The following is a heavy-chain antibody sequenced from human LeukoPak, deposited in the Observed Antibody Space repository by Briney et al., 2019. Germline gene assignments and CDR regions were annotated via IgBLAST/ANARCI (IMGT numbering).Heavy chain of an antibody. CDR2: IYYSGST. D-gene: IGHD2-2*01. Sequence: SQTLSLTCTVSGGSISSGDYYWSWIRQPPGKGLEWIGYIYYSGSTYYNPSLKSRATISVDTPKNQFSLKLSSVTAADTAVYYCARAIVVPAAMRDYYYYYGMDVWGQGTTVTVSS. J-gene: IGHJ6*02. CDR3: ARAIVVPAAMRDYYYYYGMDV. V-gene: IGHV4-30-4*01. CDR1: GGSISSGDYY.